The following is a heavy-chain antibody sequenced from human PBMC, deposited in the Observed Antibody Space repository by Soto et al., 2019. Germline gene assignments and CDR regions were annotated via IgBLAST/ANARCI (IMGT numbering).Heavy chain of an antibody. J-gene: IGHJ4*02. CDR3: ARDAYGGNPGTF. CDR1: RYTFTDYF. V-gene: IGHV1-2*02. Sequence: GASVKVSCKASRYTFTDYFIHCVRQAPGQGLEWMGWINPNGGGTNYAPNFQGRVTLTRDTSISTAYMELNKLRPDDTAVYYCARDAYGGNPGTFWGQGTLVTVSS. D-gene: IGHD2-21*01. CDR2: INPNGGGT.